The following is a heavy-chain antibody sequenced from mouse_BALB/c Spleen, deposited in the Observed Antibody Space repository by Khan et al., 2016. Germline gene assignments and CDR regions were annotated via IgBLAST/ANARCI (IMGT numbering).Heavy chain of an antibody. CDR2: ISYSGST. Sequence: EVQLQESGPGLVKPSQSLSLTCTVTGYSITSDYAWNWIRQFPGNKLEWMGYISYSGSTSYNPSPKSRISITRDTSKNQFFLQLNSVPTEDTATYYCARSNYGSSYITYFDYWGQGTTLTVSS. J-gene: IGHJ2*01. V-gene: IGHV3-2*02. CDR1: GYSITSDYA. D-gene: IGHD1-1*01. CDR3: ARSNYGSSYITYFDY.